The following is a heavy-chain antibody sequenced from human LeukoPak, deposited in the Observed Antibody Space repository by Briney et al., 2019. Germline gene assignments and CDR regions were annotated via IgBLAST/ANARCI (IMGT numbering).Heavy chain of an antibody. CDR3: AKSRSYYYDSSGFSDY. D-gene: IGHD3-22*01. V-gene: IGHV3-23*01. CDR1: GFTFSSYA. Sequence: PGRSLRLSCAASGFTFSSYAMSWVRQAPGKGLEWVSAISGSGGSPYYADSVKGRFTISRDNSKNTLYLQMNSLRAEDTAVYYCAKSRSYYYDSSGFSDYWGQGTLVTVSS. J-gene: IGHJ4*02. CDR2: ISGSGGSP.